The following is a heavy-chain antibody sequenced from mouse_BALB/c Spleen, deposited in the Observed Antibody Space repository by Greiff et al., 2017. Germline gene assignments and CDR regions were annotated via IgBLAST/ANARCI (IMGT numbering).Heavy chain of an antibody. J-gene: IGHJ4*01. Sequence: VQLKESGPELVKPGASVKMSCKASGYTFTSYVMHWVKQKPGQGLEWIGYINPYNDGTKYNEKFKGKATLTSDKSSSTAYMELSSLTSEDSAVYYCARITYYGSSFYAMDYWGQGTSVTVSS. CDR3: ARITYYGSSFYAMDY. CDR2: INPYNDGT. CDR1: GYTFTSYV. V-gene: IGHV1-14*01. D-gene: IGHD1-1*01.